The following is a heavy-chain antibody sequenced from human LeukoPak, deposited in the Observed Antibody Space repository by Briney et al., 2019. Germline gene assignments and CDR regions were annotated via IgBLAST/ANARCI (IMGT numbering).Heavy chain of an antibody. CDR2: INSDGSSS. CDR3: ARVDSSSLPSS. D-gene: IGHD6-6*01. CDR1: GFTFSSYW. J-gene: IGHJ5*02. Sequence: GGSLRLSCAASGFTFSSYWMHWVRQAPGKGLVWVSRINSDGSSSSYADSVKGRFTISRDNAKNTLYLQMNSLRAEDTAVYYCARVDSSSLPSSWGQGTLVTVSS. V-gene: IGHV3-74*01.